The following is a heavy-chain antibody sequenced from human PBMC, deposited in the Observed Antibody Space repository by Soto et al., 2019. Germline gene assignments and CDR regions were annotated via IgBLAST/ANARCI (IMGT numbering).Heavy chain of an antibody. V-gene: IGHV4-31*03. CDR1: GGSISSGGYY. Sequence: QVQLQESGPGLVKPSQTLSLTCTVSGGSISSGGYYWSWIRQHPGKGLEWIGYIYYSGSTYYNPSXXIRVTISVHTXXTXSXXKLSSVTAADTAVYYCARDTRDGYNFGGSYYGLDVWGQGTTVTVSS. CDR3: ARDTRDGYNFGGSYYGLDV. D-gene: IGHD5-12*01. J-gene: IGHJ6*02. CDR2: IYYSGST.